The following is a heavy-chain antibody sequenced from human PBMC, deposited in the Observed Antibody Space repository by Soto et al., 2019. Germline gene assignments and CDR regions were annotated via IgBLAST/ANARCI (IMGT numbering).Heavy chain of an antibody. V-gene: IGHV3-30-3*01. CDR2: ILADGSHK. D-gene: IGHD3-16*02. CDR3: ALDRQIALTFGGVIDGGDF. Sequence: QVQLVESGGGVVQPGRSLRLSCAASGFTFSSYVMHWVRRAPGKGLEWVAAILADGSHKNYAESVKGRFTVSRDNSKNTLFLQMNSLRSDDTAVYFCALDRQIALTFGGVIDGGDFWGQGTLVTVSS. CDR1: GFTFSSYV. J-gene: IGHJ4*02.